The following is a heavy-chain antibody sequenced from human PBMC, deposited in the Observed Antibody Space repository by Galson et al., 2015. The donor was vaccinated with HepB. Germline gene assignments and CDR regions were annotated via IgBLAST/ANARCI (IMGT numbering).Heavy chain of an antibody. CDR3: ARQSRYGDHPGS. D-gene: IGHD5-18*01. J-gene: IGHJ5*02. CDR1: GYSFTSNW. Sequence: QSGAEVKKPGESLNISCKGPGYSFTSNWIVWVRQMPGKGLEWMGTIFPRDSDTKYSPSFQGQVTISADKSINTAFLQWSSLKASDTAMYYCARQSRYGDHPGSWGQGTLGTVSS. V-gene: IGHV5-51*01. CDR2: IFPRDSDT.